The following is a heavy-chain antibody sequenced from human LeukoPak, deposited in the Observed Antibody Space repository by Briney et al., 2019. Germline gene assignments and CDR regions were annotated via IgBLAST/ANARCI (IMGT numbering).Heavy chain of an antibody. CDR1: GESFRDNY. CDR3: ARLSSGLDA. D-gene: IGHD3-22*01. V-gene: IGHV4-34*01. CDR2: INHSGRT. J-gene: IGHJ5*02. Sequence: SETLSLACTVYGESFRDNYWTRIRQPPGKWLEWIGEINHSGRTNYNASLRSRVTISLDTAMKQFSLKLSSVTAADSAVYYCARLSSGLDAWGQGTLVTGSS.